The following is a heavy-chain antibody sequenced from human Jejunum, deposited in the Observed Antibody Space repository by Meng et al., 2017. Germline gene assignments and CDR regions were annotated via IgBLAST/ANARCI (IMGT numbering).Heavy chain of an antibody. Sequence: QGQLRGSGPVLVMPWETLSLICSVSGGSVSSAGYQWSWIRQPPGKGLEWIGYASTNYNPSLKSRVTISVDTSKNQFSLRLTSVTAADTAVYYCARDHMGSLDYWGQGILVTVSS. CDR2: AST. CDR1: GGSVSSAGYQ. V-gene: IGHV4-61*08. J-gene: IGHJ4*02. D-gene: IGHD1-26*01. CDR3: ARDHMGSLDY.